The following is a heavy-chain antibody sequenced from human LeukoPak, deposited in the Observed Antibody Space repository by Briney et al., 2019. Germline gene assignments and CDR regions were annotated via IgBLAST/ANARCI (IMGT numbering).Heavy chain of an antibody. Sequence: SETLSLTCAVYGGSFSGYYWSWIRQPPGKGLEWIGEINHSGSTNYNPSLKSRVTISVDTSKNQFSLKLSSVTAADTAVYYCARNYQHYGDYWGWFDPWGQGTLVTVSS. V-gene: IGHV4-34*01. CDR1: GGSFSGYY. CDR3: ARNYQHYGDYWGWFDP. CDR2: INHSGST. D-gene: IGHD4-17*01. J-gene: IGHJ5*02.